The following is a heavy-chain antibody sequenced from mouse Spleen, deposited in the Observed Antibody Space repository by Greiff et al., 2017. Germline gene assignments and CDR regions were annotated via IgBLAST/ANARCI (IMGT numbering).Heavy chain of an antibody. CDR1: GYSFTGYY. J-gene: IGHJ3*01. V-gene: IGHV1-42*01. D-gene: IGHD2-12*01. CDR3: ARRSYYDPTGGFAY. Sequence: VQLKESGPELVKPGASVKISCKASGYSFTGYYMNWVKQSPEKSLEWIGEINPSTGGTTYNQKFKAKATLTVDKSSSTAYMQLKSLTSEDSAVYYCARRSYYDPTGGFAYWGQGTLVTVSA. CDR2: INPSTGGT.